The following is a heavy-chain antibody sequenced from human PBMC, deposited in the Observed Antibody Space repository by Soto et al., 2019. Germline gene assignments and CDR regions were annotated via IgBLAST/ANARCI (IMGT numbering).Heavy chain of an antibody. D-gene: IGHD6-13*01. CDR2: IYYSGST. CDR3: ATKHRTSSSWSYIHYYYYGMYG. CDR1: GGSISSYY. J-gene: IGHJ6*02. Sequence: SSETLSLTCTVSGGSISSYYWSWIRQPPGKGLEWIGYIYYSGSTNYNPSLKSRVTISVDTSKNQFSLKLSSVTAADTAVYYCATKHRTSSSWSYIHYYYYGMYGWGQGTTVTVSS. V-gene: IGHV4-59*01.